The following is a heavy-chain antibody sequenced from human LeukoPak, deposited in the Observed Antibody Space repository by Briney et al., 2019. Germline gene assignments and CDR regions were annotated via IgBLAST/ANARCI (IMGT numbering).Heavy chain of an antibody. V-gene: IGHV3-74*01. J-gene: IGHJ3*01. CDR2: INSEGNIT. CDR3: ARASLTSDGRAFDF. CDR1: GFTFSKYW. Sequence: GGSLRLSCVGSGFTFSKYWMHWVRQAPGKGPVWVSRINSEGNITTYADSVKGRFTISRDNAKNTLYLQVNSLRAEDTAVYYCARASLTSDGRAFDFWGQGTMVTVSS. D-gene: IGHD2-15*01.